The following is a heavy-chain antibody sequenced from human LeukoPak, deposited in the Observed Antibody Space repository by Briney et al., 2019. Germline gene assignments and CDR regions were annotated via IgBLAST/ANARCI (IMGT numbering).Heavy chain of an antibody. CDR2: ISYDGSNK. J-gene: IGHJ1*01. D-gene: IGHD5/OR15-5a*01. Sequence: PGGSLRLSCAASGFTFSSYAMHWVRQAPGKGLEWVAVISYDGSNKYYADSVKGRFTISRDNSKNTLYLQMNSLRAEDTAVYCCARDLLLYDTEYFQHWGQGTLVTVSS. CDR3: ARDLLLYDTEYFQH. CDR1: GFTFSSYA. V-gene: IGHV3-30*04.